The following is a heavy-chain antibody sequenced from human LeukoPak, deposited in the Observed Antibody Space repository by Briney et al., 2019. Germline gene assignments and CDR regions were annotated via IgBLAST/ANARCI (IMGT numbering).Heavy chain of an antibody. CDR2: IRYDGSNK. CDR1: GFTFSRYG. V-gene: IGHV3-30*02. D-gene: IGHD2-15*01. CDR3: AKDRYCSGGSCPDPHYYYYMDV. J-gene: IGHJ6*03. Sequence: PGGSLRLSCAASGFTFSRYGMHWVRQAPGKGLEWVAFIRYDGSNKYYAESVKGRFTISRDNSKNTLYLQMNSLRAEDTAVYNCAKDRYCSGGSCPDPHYYYYMDVWGKGTTVAVSS.